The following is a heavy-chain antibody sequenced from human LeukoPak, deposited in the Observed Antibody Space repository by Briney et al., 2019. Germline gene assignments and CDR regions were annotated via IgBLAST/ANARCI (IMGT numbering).Heavy chain of an antibody. CDR2: IYPGDSDT. V-gene: IGHV5-51*01. D-gene: IGHD2-2*01. Sequence: GESLKISCKGSGYSFTSYWIGWVRQMPGKGLEWMGIIYPGDSDTRYSPSFQGQVTISADKSISTAYLQWSSLKASDTAMYYCARQMPAAMKNDYIFDYWGQGTLVTVSS. J-gene: IGHJ4*02. CDR3: ARQMPAAMKNDYIFDY. CDR1: GYSFTSYW.